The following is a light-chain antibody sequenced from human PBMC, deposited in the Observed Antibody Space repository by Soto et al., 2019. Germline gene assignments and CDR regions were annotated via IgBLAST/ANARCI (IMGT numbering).Light chain of an antibody. CDR3: HESGGSPWT. V-gene: IGKV3-20*01. CDR2: GAS. J-gene: IGKJ1*01. Sequence: EIVLTQSPGTLSLSPGERATLSCRASQSVSRSYLAWYQQKPGQAPRLLIYGASSRATGSPGRFSGSGSGTSCSLSVGKRDPEDFAVYYWHESGGSPWTWVQGTKVEIK. CDR1: QSVSRSY.